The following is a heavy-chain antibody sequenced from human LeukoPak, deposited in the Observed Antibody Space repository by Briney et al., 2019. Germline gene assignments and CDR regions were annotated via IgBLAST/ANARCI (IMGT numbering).Heavy chain of an antibody. J-gene: IGHJ6*02. CDR1: GYTFTGYY. D-gene: IGHD3-16*01. CDR2: INPNSGGT. Sequence: ASVKVSCKGSGYTFTGYYMHWVRQAPGQGLEWMGWINPNSGGTNYAQKFQGWVTMTRDTSISTAYMELSRLRSDDTAVYYCARGGDEATLFGYYYYGMDVWGQGTTVTVSS. V-gene: IGHV1-2*04. CDR3: ARGGDEATLFGYYYYGMDV.